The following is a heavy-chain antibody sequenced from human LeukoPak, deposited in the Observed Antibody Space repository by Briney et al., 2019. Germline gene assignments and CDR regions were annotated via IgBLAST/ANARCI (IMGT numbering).Heavy chain of an antibody. J-gene: IGHJ4*02. CDR1: GGSISSSSYY. CDR3: ARAPVLGSGWSQFID. D-gene: IGHD6-19*01. V-gene: IGHV4-39*07. Sequence: PSETLSLTCTVSGGSISSSSYYWGWIRQPPGKGLEWIGSIYYSGSTYYNPSLKSRVTISVDTSKNQFSLKLSSVTAADTAVYYCARAPVLGSGWSQFIDWGQGTLVTVSS. CDR2: IYYSGST.